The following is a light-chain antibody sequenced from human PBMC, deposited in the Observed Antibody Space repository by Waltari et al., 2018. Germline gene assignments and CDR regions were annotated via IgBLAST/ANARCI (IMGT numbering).Light chain of an antibody. V-gene: IGKV3-20*01. J-gene: IGKJ1*01. Sequence: IVLTQSPGTLSLSPGERATLSCRASRSVSRYLAWYQQRPGQAPRLLICEASTRATGIPDRFSGSGSGTDFSLTISRLEHEDFAVYYCQHYVALPATFGQGTKVEIK. CDR2: EAS. CDR1: RSVSRY. CDR3: QHYVALPAT.